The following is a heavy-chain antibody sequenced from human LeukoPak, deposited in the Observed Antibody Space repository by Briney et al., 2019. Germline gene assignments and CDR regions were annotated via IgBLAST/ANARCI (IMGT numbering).Heavy chain of an antibody. D-gene: IGHD6-13*01. CDR2: ISWNSGSI. V-gene: IGHV3-9*01. CDR1: GFTFDDYA. J-gene: IGHJ3*02. Sequence: PGRSLRLSCAASGFTFDDYAMHWVRQAPGKGLEWVSGISWNSGSIGYADSVKGRFTISRDNAKNSLYLQMNSLRAEDTALYYCAKDISWRSPSSSPDAFDIWGQGTMVTVSS. CDR3: AKDISWRSPSSSPDAFDI.